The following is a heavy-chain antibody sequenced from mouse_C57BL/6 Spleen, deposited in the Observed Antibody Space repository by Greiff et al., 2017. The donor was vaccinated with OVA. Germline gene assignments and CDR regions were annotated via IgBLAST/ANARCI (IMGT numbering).Heavy chain of an antibody. J-gene: IGHJ3*01. Sequence: VQLQQPGAELVMPGASVKLSCKASGYTFTSYWMHWVKQRPGQGLEWIGEIDPSDSYTNYNQKFKGKSTLTVDKSSSTAYMQLSILTSEDSAVYYCARRCSSSFFAYWGQGTLVTVSA. CDR3: ARRCSSSFFAY. V-gene: IGHV1-69*01. CDR2: IDPSDSYT. D-gene: IGHD1-1*01. CDR1: GYTFTSYW.